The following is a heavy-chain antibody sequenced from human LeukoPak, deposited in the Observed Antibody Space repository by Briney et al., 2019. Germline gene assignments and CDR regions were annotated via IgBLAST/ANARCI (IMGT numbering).Heavy chain of an antibody. J-gene: IGHJ4*02. D-gene: IGHD1-26*01. Sequence: GRSLRLSCVGSGLTFDDYAMHWVRQAPGKGLEWVSGISWNSASIDYADSVKGRFTISRDDAKNSLYLQMNSLRPEDTAFYYCAKATYSGNYYPLDYWGQGTLVTVSS. CDR1: GLTFDDYA. CDR2: ISWNSASI. V-gene: IGHV3-9*01. CDR3: AKATYSGNYYPLDY.